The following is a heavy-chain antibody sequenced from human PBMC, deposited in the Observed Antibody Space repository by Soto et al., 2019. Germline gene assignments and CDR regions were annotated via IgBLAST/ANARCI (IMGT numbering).Heavy chain of an antibody. J-gene: IGHJ4*02. CDR3: ATAISSPFSNFDY. D-gene: IGHD2-2*01. V-gene: IGHV3-7*01. CDR2: IKEDGSEE. Sequence: EVQLVQSGGDLVQPGGSLRLSCVASGFTFSTYWMTWVRKAPGRGLEWVAGIKEDGSEEVYVDSVKGRFSISRDNAKTSLYLQLNSLRAEDTAVYYCATAISSPFSNFDYWGQGSLVTVSS. CDR1: GFTFSTYW.